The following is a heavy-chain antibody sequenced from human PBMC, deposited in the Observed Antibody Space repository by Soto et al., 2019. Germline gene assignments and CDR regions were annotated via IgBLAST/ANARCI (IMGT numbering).Heavy chain of an antibody. V-gene: IGHV1-69*06. CDR2: IIPIFGTA. CDR1: GGTFSXYA. Sequence: QVQLVQSGAEVKXXXXXVKVSCKASGGTFSXYAISWVRQAPGQGLEWMGGIIPIFGTANYAQKFQGRVTITADKSTSTAYMELSSLRSEDTAVYYCAGGRSGYYHYWGQGTLVTVSS. D-gene: IGHD3-3*01. CDR3: AGGRSGYYHY. J-gene: IGHJ4*02.